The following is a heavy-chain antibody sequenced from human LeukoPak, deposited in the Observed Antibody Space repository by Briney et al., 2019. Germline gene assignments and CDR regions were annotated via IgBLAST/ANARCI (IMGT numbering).Heavy chain of an antibody. V-gene: IGHV1-58*02. J-gene: IGHJ6*02. Sequence: SVKVSCKASGFTFTSSAMQWVRQARGQRLEWIGWIVVGSGNTSSAQKFQERVTITRDMSTGTAYMELSGLRSEDTAVYYCAATVHYCSGGGCYNHYYGMDVWGRGTTVTVSS. CDR3: AATVHYCSGGGCYNHYYGMDV. CDR1: GFTFTSSA. CDR2: IVVGSGNT. D-gene: IGHD2-15*01.